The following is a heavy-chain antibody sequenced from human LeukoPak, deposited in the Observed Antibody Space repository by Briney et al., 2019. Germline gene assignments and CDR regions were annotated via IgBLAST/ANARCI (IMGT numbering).Heavy chain of an antibody. CDR1: GLNLTTYA. Sequence: GGPLRLSCAASGLNLTTYAMGWVRQAPGKGLEWVSVISDRGDSTYYGDSVKGRFTISRDSSKNTLYLQMNSLRAEDTAVYYCAKEEGGSYSEFDYWGQGTLVTVSS. D-gene: IGHD1-26*01. CDR3: AKEEGGSYSEFDY. V-gene: IGHV3-23*01. CDR2: ISDRGDST. J-gene: IGHJ4*02.